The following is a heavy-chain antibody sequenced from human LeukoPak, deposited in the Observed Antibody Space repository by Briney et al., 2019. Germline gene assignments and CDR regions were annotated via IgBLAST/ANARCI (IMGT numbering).Heavy chain of an antibody. CDR2: ISYDGSNK. CDR1: GFTFSSYG. Sequence: PGRSLRLSCAASGFTFSSYGMHWVRQAPGKGLEWVAVISYDGSNKYYADSVKGRFTISRDNSKNTLYLQMNSLRAEDTAVYYCASRVRMGQHLVRNPYGMDVWGQGTTVTVSS. V-gene: IGHV3-30*03. CDR3: ASRVRMGQHLVRNPYGMDV. J-gene: IGHJ6*02. D-gene: IGHD6-13*01.